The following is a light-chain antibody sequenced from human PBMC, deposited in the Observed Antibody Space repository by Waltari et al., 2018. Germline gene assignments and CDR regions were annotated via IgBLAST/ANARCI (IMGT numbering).Light chain of an antibody. CDR1: QSLLHSSGYTF. J-gene: IGKJ1*01. CDR3: MQARQTPWT. V-gene: IGKV2-28*01. Sequence: DIVMTQSPLFLPVTPGERASISCRSSQSLLHSSGYTFLDWYLQKPGQSPQLLIYLVSNRASGVPDRFSGSGSGTDFTLKISRVEAEDVGVYYCMQARQTPWTFGQGTKVEIK. CDR2: LVS.